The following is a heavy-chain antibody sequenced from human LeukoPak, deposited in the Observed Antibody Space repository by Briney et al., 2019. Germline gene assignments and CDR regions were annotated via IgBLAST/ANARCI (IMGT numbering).Heavy chain of an antibody. V-gene: IGHV3-48*03. CDR1: GFTFSSYE. J-gene: IGHJ4*02. Sequence: AGGSLRLSCAASGFTFSSYEMNWVRQAPGKGLEWVSYISRSGSTIYYADSVKGRFTISRDNAKNSLYLQMNSLRAEDTAVYYCARNTYSDYYDSSGYSPGDFDYWGQGTLVTVSS. D-gene: IGHD3-22*01. CDR2: ISRSGSTI. CDR3: ARNTYSDYYDSSGYSPGDFDY.